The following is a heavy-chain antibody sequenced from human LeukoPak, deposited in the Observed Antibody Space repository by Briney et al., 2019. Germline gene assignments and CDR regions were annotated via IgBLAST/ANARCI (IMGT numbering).Heavy chain of an antibody. V-gene: IGHV5-51*01. D-gene: IGHD6-19*01. CDR2: IYPGDSDT. CDR3: ARLGIAVAGPHNWFDP. J-gene: IGHJ5*02. CDR1: GYSFTSYW. Sequence: GESLKISCKGSGYSFTSYWIGWVRQMPGKGLEWMGIIYPGDSDTRYSPSFQGQVTISADKSISTAYLQWSSLKASDTAMYYCARLGIAVAGPHNWFDPWGQGTLVAVSS.